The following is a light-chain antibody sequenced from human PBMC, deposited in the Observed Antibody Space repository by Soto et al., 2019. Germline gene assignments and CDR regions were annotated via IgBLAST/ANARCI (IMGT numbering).Light chain of an antibody. Sequence: EIVLTQSPATLSLSPGERATLSCRASQSVSSYLAWYQQKPGQAPRLLIYDASNRATGTPARFSGSGSGTDFTLTISSLEPEDFAVYYCQQRSKWRTFGQGTKVDI. J-gene: IGKJ1*01. V-gene: IGKV3-11*01. CDR3: QQRSKWRT. CDR1: QSVSSY. CDR2: DAS.